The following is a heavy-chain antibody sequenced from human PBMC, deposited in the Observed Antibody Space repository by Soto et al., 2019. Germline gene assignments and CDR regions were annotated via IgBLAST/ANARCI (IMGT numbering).Heavy chain of an antibody. CDR2: IIPMLGIS. V-gene: IGHV1-69*02. Sequence: QVQLVQSGAEVKKPGSSVKVSCTASVDSFNFYTISWVRQAPGEGIEWMGRIIPMLGISNYAQNFPGIVTMRAANSTSTAYMELSSLRPEDTALYYCSTNYGSGSALLDIWGQGTLGTVSS. D-gene: IGHD3-10*01. CDR1: VDSFNFYT. J-gene: IGHJ4*02. CDR3: STNYGSGSALLDI.